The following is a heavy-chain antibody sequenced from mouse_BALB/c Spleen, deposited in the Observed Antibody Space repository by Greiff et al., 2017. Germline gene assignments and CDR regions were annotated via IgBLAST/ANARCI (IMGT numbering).Heavy chain of an antibody. Sequence: EVMLVESGPGLVKPSQSLSLTCTVTGYSITSDYAWNWIRQFPGNKLEWMGYISYSGSTSYNPSLKSRISITRDTSKNQFFLQLNSVTTEDTATYYCARGGYDDGRYYFDYWAQGTTLTVSS. CDR2: ISYSGST. CDR3: ARGGYDDGRYYFDY. D-gene: IGHD2-2*01. V-gene: IGHV3-2*02. CDR1: GYSITSDYA. J-gene: IGHJ2*01.